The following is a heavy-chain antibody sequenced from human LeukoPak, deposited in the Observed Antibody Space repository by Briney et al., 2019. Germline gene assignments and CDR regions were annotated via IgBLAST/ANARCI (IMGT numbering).Heavy chain of an antibody. D-gene: IGHD6-19*01. CDR2: IVVGSGNT. CDR1: GFTFTSSA. Sequence: SVKVSCKASGFTFTSSAMQWVRQARGQRLEWIGWIVVGSGNTNYAQKFQERVTITRDMSTSTAYMELSSLRSEDTAVYYCAAGIRSGWVPPAIDYWGQGTLVTVSS. V-gene: IGHV1-58*02. CDR3: AAGIRSGWVPPAIDY. J-gene: IGHJ4*02.